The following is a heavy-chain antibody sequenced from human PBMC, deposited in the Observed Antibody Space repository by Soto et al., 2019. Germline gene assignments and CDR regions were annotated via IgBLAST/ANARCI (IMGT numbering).Heavy chain of an antibody. Sequence: ASVKVSCKASGYTFTSYYMHWVRQAPGQGLEWMGIINPSGGSTSYAQKFQGRVTMTRDTSTSTVYMELSSLRSEDTAVYYCARDHVDIVAARNFDYWGQGTLVTVSS. V-gene: IGHV1-46*01. CDR2: INPSGGST. D-gene: IGHD5-12*01. CDR1: GYTFTSYY. CDR3: ARDHVDIVAARNFDY. J-gene: IGHJ4*02.